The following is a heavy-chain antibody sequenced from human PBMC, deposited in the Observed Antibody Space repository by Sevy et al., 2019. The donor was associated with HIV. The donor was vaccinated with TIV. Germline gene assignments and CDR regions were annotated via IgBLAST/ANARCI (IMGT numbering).Heavy chain of an antibody. CDR1: GFTFDGYA. D-gene: IGHD1-1*01. CDR2: ISYDGRDI. J-gene: IGHJ4*02. V-gene: IGHV3-30*01. Sequence: GGSLRLSCTASGFTFDGYAMHWVRQPPGKGLEWLAYISYDGRDISNADSVKGRFTISRDNSKNTLFLQMNSLRPDDTAVYYCARRDSNHQLLTDHWGLGVLVTVSS. CDR3: ARRDSNHQLLTDH.